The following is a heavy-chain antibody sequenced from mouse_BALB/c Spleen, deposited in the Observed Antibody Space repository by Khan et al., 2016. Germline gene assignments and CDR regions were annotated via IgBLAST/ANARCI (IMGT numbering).Heavy chain of an antibody. D-gene: IGHD1-1*01. CDR2: INTYSGES. CDR1: GYTFTNYG. V-gene: IGHV9-3-1*01. J-gene: IGHJ1*03. CDR3: ARYRYYYGSSRYFDV. Sequence: QIQLVQSGPELKKPGKTVKISCKASGYTFTNYGMNWVKQAPGKGLKWMGWINTYSGESTYADDFKGRFAFSLETSANTAYLQINNLKTEDTATYYCARYRYYYGSSRYFDVWGTATTVTVSS.